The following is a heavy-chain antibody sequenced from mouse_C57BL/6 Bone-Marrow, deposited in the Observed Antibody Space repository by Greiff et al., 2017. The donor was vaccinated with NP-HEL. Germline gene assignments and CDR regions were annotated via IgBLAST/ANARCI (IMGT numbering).Heavy chain of an antibody. Sequence: EVQLVESGGGLVKPGGSLKLSCAASGFTFSSYAMSWVRQTPEKRLEWVATISDGGSYTYYPDNVKGRFTISRDNAKNNLYLQMSHLKSEDTAMYYCARDQGGGFAYWGQGTLVTVSA. CDR3: ARDQGGGFAY. CDR1: GFTFSSYA. CDR2: ISDGGSYT. J-gene: IGHJ3*01. V-gene: IGHV5-4*01.